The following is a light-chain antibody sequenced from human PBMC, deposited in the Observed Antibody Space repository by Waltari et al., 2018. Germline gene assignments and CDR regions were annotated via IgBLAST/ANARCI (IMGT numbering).Light chain of an antibody. CDR2: GAS. CDR1: RNVGTS. J-gene: IGKJ2*01. V-gene: IGKV3-15*01. CDR3: QQYNYWPPAYT. Sequence: EIVMTQSPATLSVSPGEGATLSCRASRNVGTSLAWYQQKPGQAPRLLIYGASTRATGIPDRFSGSGSGTEFTLTISSLQSEDFVVYYCQQYNYWPPAYTFGQGTKLEIK.